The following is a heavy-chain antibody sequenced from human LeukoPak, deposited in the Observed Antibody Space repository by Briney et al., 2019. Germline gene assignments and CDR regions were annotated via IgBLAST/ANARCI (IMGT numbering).Heavy chain of an antibody. Sequence: SETLSLTCTVSDYSITSGYYWGWIRQPPGKGLEWIGSIYHSGSAYYNPSLKSRVTISVDTSKNQFSLTLSSVTAADTAVYYCASDYYDCGNFDYWGQGTLVTVSS. D-gene: IGHD3-22*01. CDR1: DYSITSGYY. J-gene: IGHJ4*02. V-gene: IGHV4-38-2*02. CDR2: IYHSGSA. CDR3: ASDYYDCGNFDY.